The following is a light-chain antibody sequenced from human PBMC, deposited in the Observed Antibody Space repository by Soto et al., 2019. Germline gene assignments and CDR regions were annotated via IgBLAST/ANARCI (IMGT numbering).Light chain of an antibody. CDR2: GAS. CDR1: QSLSSGY. V-gene: IGKV3-20*01. CDR3: QQYGSSPSIT. J-gene: IGKJ5*01. Sequence: EIVLTQSPGTLSLSPGERATLSCRASQSLSSGYLAWYQQKPGQAPRILIYGASSRATGIPDRFSGSGSGTDFTLTISRLEPEDFAVYYCQQYGSSPSITFGQGTRLEIK.